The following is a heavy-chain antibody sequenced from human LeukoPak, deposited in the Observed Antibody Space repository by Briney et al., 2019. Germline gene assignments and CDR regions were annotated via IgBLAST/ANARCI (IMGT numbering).Heavy chain of an antibody. CDR1: GFTFSSYS. CDR3: AKDQGVAAAGLYYFDY. D-gene: IGHD6-13*01. V-gene: IGHV3-21*04. Sequence: GGSLRLSCAASGFTFSSYSMNWVRQAPGKGLEWVSSISSSSSYIYYADSVKGRFTISRDNAKNSLYLQMNSLRAEDTAVYYCAKDQGVAAAGLYYFDYWGQGTLVTVSS. J-gene: IGHJ4*02. CDR2: ISSSSSYI.